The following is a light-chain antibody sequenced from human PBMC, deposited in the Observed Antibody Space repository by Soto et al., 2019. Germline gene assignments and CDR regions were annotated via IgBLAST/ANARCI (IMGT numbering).Light chain of an antibody. V-gene: IGKV3-15*01. J-gene: IGKJ1*01. CDR1: QRVRSN. Sequence: EIVMTQSPATLPLSPGEKATLSCRASQRVRSNLAWYPQKPGQAPRPLIYGASTRANAIPAGCSGCWYWTEFTLTIRILQSEAVAATYCSQYNYWPWTFGRGAKVDLK. CDR2: GAS. CDR3: SQYNYWPWT.